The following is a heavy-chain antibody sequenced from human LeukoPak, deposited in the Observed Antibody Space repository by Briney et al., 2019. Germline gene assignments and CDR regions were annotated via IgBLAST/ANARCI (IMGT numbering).Heavy chain of an antibody. CDR2: IYSGGST. CDR3: ARDLAAAGTLYYFDY. D-gene: IGHD6-25*01. CDR1: GFTVSSNY. Sequence: GGSLRLSCAASGFTVSSNYMSWVRQAPGKGLEWVSVIYSGGSTYYADSVKGRFTISRDNSKNTLYLQMNSLRAEDTAVYYCARDLAAAGTLYYFDYWGQGTLVTVSS. J-gene: IGHJ4*02. V-gene: IGHV3-66*01.